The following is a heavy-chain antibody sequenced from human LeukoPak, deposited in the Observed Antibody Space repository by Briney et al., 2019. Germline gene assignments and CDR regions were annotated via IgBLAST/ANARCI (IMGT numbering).Heavy chain of an antibody. CDR1: GFTFSSYS. Sequence: GGSLRLSCAASGFTFSSYSTNWVRQAPGKGLEWVSYISSSSSTIYYADSVKGRFTISRDNAKNSLYLQMNSLRAEDTAVYYCARALPFVTIFGVVIRWFDPWGQGTLVTVSS. CDR3: ARALPFVTIFGVVIRWFDP. J-gene: IGHJ5*02. V-gene: IGHV3-48*01. D-gene: IGHD3-3*01. CDR2: ISSSSSTI.